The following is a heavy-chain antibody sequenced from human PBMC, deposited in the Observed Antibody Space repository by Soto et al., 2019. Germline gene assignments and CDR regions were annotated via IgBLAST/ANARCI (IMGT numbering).Heavy chain of an antibody. J-gene: IGHJ5*02. V-gene: IGHV3-30*18. Sequence: QVQLVESGGGVVQPGTSLRLFCEASGFAFKKFGMHWVRQAPVKGLEWGAFISYDGSYRSYADSVQGRLTLTRDNSMNTLNMQLNSLRRADTAVYYWAKGGELGGVLGDPWGQGTLVTVST. CDR3: AKGGELGGVLGDP. CDR2: ISYDGSYR. CDR1: GFAFKKFG. D-gene: IGHD7-27*01.